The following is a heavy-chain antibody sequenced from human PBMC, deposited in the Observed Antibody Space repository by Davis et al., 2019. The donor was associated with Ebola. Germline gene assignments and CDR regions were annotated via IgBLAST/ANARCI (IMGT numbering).Heavy chain of an antibody. CDR1: GFTFSSYG. CDR3: ARDHGAVAGTCDY. D-gene: IGHD6-19*01. V-gene: IGHV3-48*04. J-gene: IGHJ4*02. Sequence: GGSLRLSCAASGFTFSSYGMNWVRQGPGKGLEWVSYISSSGSTIYYADSVKGRFTISRDNAKNSLYLQMNSLRAEDTAVYYCARDHGAVAGTCDYWGQGTLVTVSS. CDR2: ISSSGSTI.